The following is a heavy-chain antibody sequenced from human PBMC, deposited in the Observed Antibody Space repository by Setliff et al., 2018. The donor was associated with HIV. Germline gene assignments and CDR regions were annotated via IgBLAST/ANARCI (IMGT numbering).Heavy chain of an antibody. J-gene: IGHJ3*02. CDR1: GGIVS. CDR3: ARGQTTNNIKAEAFDI. Sequence: ASVKVSCKGSGGIVSINWVRQAPGQRLEWMGGIIPILGIPNYAPKFQGRVTITADKSTTTVYMELSSLGSEDTAVYYCARGQTTNNIKAEAFDIWGQGTLVTVSS. V-gene: IGHV1-69*10. D-gene: IGHD1-20*01. CDR2: IIPILGIP.